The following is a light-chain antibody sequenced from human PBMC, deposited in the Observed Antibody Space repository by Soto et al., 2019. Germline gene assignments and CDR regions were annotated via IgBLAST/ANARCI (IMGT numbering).Light chain of an antibody. V-gene: IGKV1-5*03. Sequence: DIQMTQSPSTLSASVGDRVTNTCRASQSISSWLAWYQQKPGKAPKLLIYKASSLESGVPSRFSGSGSGTEFTLTISSLQPDDFATYYCQQYNSYSRRFGQGTKVEIK. CDR1: QSISSW. CDR3: QQYNSYSRR. CDR2: KAS. J-gene: IGKJ1*01.